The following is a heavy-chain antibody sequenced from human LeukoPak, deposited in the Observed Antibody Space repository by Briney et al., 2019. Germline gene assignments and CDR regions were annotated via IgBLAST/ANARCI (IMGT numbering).Heavy chain of an antibody. V-gene: IGHV3-11*01. D-gene: IGHD1-26*01. CDR2: ISSSGSTI. J-gene: IGHJ4*02. CDR1: EFTFSDYY. CDR3: ARHNNGSPGAYHFDY. Sequence: GGSLRLSCAASEFTFSDYYMNWIRQAPGKGLEWVSYISSSGSTIYYADSVKGRFTISRDNAKNSLYLQMNSLRAEDTAVYYCARHNNGSPGAYHFDYWGQGTLVTVSS.